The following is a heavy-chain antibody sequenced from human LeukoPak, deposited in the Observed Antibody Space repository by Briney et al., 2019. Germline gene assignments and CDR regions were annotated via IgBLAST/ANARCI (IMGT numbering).Heavy chain of an antibody. CDR1: GFTVSSNY. CDR2: IYSGGST. CDR3: ARDHHDSSGYYYAGWFDP. J-gene: IGHJ5*02. D-gene: IGHD3-22*01. Sequence: GGSLRLSCAASGFTVSSNYMSWVRQAPGKGLEWVSVIYSGGSTYYADSVKGRFTISRDNSKNTLYLQMNSLRAEDTAVYYCARDHHDSSGYYYAGWFDPWGQGTLVTVSS. V-gene: IGHV3-66*02.